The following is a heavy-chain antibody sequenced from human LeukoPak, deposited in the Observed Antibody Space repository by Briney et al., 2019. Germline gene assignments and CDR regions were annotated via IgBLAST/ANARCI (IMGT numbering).Heavy chain of an antibody. D-gene: IGHD6-19*01. CDR2: IYPGDSDT. J-gene: IGHJ5*02. Sequence: GESLKISCKDSGYSLTSYWIGWVRQMPGKGLEWMGIIYPGDSDTRYSPSFQGQVTISADKSISTAYLQWSSLKASDTAMYYCARHPIAVAGTYNWFDPWGQGTLVTVSS. V-gene: IGHV5-51*01. CDR1: GYSLTSYW. CDR3: ARHPIAVAGTYNWFDP.